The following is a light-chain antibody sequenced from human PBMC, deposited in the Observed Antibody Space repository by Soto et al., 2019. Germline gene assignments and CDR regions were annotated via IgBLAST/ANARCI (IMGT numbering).Light chain of an antibody. Sequence: QSVLTQPASVSVSPGQSITISCTGTSSDVGGYNYVSWYQQHPGKAPKLMIYEVSNRPSGVSNRFSGSKSGNTASLTISGLQAEDEADYYCSSYTSSSTLEGYVFGTGTKVTVL. CDR2: EVS. CDR3: SSYTSSSTLEGYV. V-gene: IGLV2-14*01. CDR1: SSDVGGYNY. J-gene: IGLJ1*01.